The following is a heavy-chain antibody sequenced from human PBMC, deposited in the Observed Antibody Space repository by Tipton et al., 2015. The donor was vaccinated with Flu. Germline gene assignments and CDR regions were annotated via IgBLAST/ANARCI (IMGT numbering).Heavy chain of an antibody. D-gene: IGHD5-24*01. J-gene: IGHJ4*02. Sequence: SLRLSCTASGFTFSNAWMIWVRQAPGKGLEWVGLIKSKTHGGTTHYAEPVKGRFTISRDDSENMLYLQMNSLKTEDTAVYYCNTKYQLLESHLENWGQGTLVTVSS. CDR2: IKSKTHGGTT. CDR1: GFTFSNAW. CDR3: NTKYQLLESHLEN. V-gene: IGHV3-15*01.